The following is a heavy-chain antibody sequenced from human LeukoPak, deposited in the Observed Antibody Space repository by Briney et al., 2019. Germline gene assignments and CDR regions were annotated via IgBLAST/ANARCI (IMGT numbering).Heavy chain of an antibody. J-gene: IGHJ4*02. Sequence: PGGSLRLSCAASGFTFSSYAMHWVRQAPGKGLEYVSAISSNGGSTYYANSEKGRFTISRDNSKNTLYLQMGSLRAEDMAVYYCARGDIKDYWGQGTLVTVSS. V-gene: IGHV3-64*01. D-gene: IGHD5-12*01. CDR3: ARGDIKDY. CDR1: GFTFSSYA. CDR2: ISSNGGST.